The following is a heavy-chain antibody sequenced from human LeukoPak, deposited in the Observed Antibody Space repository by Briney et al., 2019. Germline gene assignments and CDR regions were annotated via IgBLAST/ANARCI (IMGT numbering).Heavy chain of an antibody. D-gene: IGHD3-22*01. V-gene: IGHV1-2*06. CDR2: INPNSGGT. CDR1: GYTFTGYY. Sequence: ASVKVSCKASGYTFTGYYMHWVRQAPGQGLEWMGRINPNSGGTNYAQKFQGRVTMTRDTFISTAYMELSRLRSDDTAVYYCARSIGDYYDSSGYYYSAFDIWGQGTMVTVSS. J-gene: IGHJ3*02. CDR3: ARSIGDYYDSSGYYYSAFDI.